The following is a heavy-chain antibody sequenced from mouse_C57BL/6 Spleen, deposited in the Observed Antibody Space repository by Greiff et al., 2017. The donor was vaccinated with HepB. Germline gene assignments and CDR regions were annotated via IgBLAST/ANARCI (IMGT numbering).Heavy chain of an antibody. CDR2: IDPENGDT. V-gene: IGHV14-4*01. CDR3: TTGTTVVADY. J-gene: IGHJ4*01. D-gene: IGHD1-1*01. CDR1: GFNIKDDY. Sequence: VQLQQSGAELVRPGASVKLSCTASGFNIKDDYMHWVKQRPEQGLEWIGWIDPENGDTEYAAKFQGKATITADTSSNTAYLQLSSLTSEDTAVYYCTTGTTVVADYWGQGTSVTVSS.